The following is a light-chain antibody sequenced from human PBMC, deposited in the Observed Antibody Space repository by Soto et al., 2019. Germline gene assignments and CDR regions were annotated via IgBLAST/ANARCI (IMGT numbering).Light chain of an antibody. J-gene: IGKJ1*01. Sequence: EVVLTQSPGTLSLSPGARATLSCGASQSVGSSYLAWYQQKPGQAPRLLIYGASTRATGIPDRFSGSGSGTEYTLTISRLEPEDFAVYYCQQYISAPWTFGQGNKVDI. CDR3: QQYISAPWT. V-gene: IGKV3-20*01. CDR2: GAS. CDR1: QSVGSSY.